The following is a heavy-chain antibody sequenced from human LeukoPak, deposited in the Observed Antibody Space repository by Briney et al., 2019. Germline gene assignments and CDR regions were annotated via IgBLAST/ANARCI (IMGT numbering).Heavy chain of an antibody. CDR1: GGSISSSSFY. CDR2: IYYSGST. Sequence: SETLSLTCTVSGGSISSSSFYWGWIRQPPGKGLECIGSIYYSGSTYYNPSLKSRVTISVDTSKNHFSLKLSSVTAADTAVYYCARHDSGIVVVPAADLDYWGQGTLVTVSS. J-gene: IGHJ4*02. V-gene: IGHV4-39*01. D-gene: IGHD2-2*01. CDR3: ARHDSGIVVVPAADLDY.